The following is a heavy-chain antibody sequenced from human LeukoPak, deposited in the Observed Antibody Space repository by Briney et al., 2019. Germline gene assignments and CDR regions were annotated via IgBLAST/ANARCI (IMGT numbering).Heavy chain of an antibody. D-gene: IGHD3-16*01. CDR1: GFTFSSYA. CDR3: ARGEVFDY. Sequence: GGSLRLSCAASGFTFSSYAMHWVRQAPGKGLEWVAVISYDGSNKYYADSVKGRFTISRDNSKNTLYLQMNSLRAEDTAVYYCARGEVFDYWGQGTLVTVSS. V-gene: IGHV3-30-3*01. J-gene: IGHJ4*02. CDR2: ISYDGSNK.